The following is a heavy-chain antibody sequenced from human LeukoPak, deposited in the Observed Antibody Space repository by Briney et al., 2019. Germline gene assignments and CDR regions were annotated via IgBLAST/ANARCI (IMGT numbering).Heavy chain of an antibody. J-gene: IGHJ4*02. V-gene: IGHV3-30*03. CDR2: ISYDGSNK. D-gene: IGHD3-22*01. CDR1: GFTFSSYG. Sequence: GGSLRLSCAASGFTFSSYGMHWVRQAPGKGLEWVAVISYDGSNKYYADSVKGRFTISRDNSKNTLYLQMNSLRAEDTAVYYCATIAGDSSGYPLDYWGQGTLVTVSS. CDR3: ATIAGDSSGYPLDY.